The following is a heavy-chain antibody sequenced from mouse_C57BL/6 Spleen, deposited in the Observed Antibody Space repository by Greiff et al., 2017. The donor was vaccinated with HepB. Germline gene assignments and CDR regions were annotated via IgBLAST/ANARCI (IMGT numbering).Heavy chain of an antibody. CDR3: TRLGRDY. Sequence: QVQLKESGAELVRPGASVTLSCKASGYTFTDYEMHWVKQTPVHGLEWIGAIDPETGGTAYNQKFKGKAILTADKSSSTAYMELRSLTSEDSAVYYCTRLGRDYWGQGTTLTVSS. CDR1: GYTFTDYE. J-gene: IGHJ2*01. CDR2: IDPETGGT. D-gene: IGHD4-1*01. V-gene: IGHV1-15*01.